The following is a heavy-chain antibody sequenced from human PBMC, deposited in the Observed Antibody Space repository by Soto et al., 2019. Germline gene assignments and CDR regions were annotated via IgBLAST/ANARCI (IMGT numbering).Heavy chain of an antibody. Sequence: GGSLRLSCSASGFTFSSYGMHWVRQAPGKGLEWVAVISYDGSNKYYADSVKGRFTISRDNSKNTLYLQMNSLRAEDTAVYYCEKVLRFFDWLSGFDYWGQGTLVTVSS. D-gene: IGHD3-9*01. CDR2: ISYDGSNK. CDR3: EKVLRFFDWLSGFDY. V-gene: IGHV3-30*18. CDR1: GFTFSSYG. J-gene: IGHJ4*02.